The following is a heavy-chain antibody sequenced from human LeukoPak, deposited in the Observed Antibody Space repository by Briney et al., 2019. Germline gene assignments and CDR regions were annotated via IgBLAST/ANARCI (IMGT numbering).Heavy chain of an antibody. CDR2: IYYSGST. CDR3: ASFRYYDSSGYFYY. J-gene: IGHJ4*02. D-gene: IGHD3-22*01. V-gene: IGHV4-59*01. Sequence: SETLSLTCTVSGGSISSYYWSWIRQPPGKGLEWIGYIYYSGSTNYNPSLKSRVTISVDTSKNQFPLKLSSVTAADTAVYYCASFRYYDSSGYFYYWGQGTLVTVSS. CDR1: GGSISSYY.